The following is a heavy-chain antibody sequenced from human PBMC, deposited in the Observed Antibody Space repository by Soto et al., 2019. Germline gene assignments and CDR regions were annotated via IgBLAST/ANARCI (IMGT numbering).Heavy chain of an antibody. CDR2: INHSGST. V-gene: IGHV4-34*01. CDR1: GGSFSGYY. J-gene: IGHJ6*02. CDR3: ARDRYYDFWSGYYGTYYYGMDV. D-gene: IGHD3-3*01. Sequence: SETLSLTCAVCGGSFSGYYWSWIRQPPGKGLEWIGEINHSGSTNYNPSLKSRVTISVDTSKNQFSLKLSSVTAADTAVHYCARDRYYDFWSGYYGTYYYGMDVWGQGTTVTVSS.